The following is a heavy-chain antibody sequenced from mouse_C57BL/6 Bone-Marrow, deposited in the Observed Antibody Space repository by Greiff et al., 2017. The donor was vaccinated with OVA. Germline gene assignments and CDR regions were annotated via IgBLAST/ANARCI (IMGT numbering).Heavy chain of an antibody. CDR1: GYAFTNYL. D-gene: IGHD1-1*01. J-gene: IGHJ2*01. CDR3: ARRGYGSSDGYFDY. Sequence: VKLQESGAELVRPGTSVKVSCKASGYAFTNYLIEWVKQRPGQGLEWIGVINPGSGGTNYNEKFKGKATLTADKSSSTAYMQLSSLTSEDSAVYFCARRGYGSSDGYFDYWGQGTTLTVSS. CDR2: INPGSGGT. V-gene: IGHV1-54*01.